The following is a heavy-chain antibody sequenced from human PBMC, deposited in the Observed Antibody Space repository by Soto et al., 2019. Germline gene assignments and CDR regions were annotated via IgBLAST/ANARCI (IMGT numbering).Heavy chain of an antibody. Sequence: SETLSLTCAVYGGSFSGYYWSWIRQPPGKGLEWIGEINHSGSTNYNPSLKSRVTISVDTSKNQFSLKLSSVTAADTAVYYCARGRSSSWARRYNWFDPWGQGTLVTVSS. CDR1: GGSFSGYY. CDR3: ARGRSSSWARRYNWFDP. D-gene: IGHD6-13*01. V-gene: IGHV4-34*01. CDR2: INHSGST. J-gene: IGHJ5*02.